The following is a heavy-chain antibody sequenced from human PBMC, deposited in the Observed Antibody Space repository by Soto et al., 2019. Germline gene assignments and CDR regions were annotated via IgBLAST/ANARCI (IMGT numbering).Heavy chain of an antibody. Sequence: GGSLRLSCAASGFTFSNYPMGWVRQAPGKGLEWVSGMSGSGASTYYADSVKGRFTISRDNSKNTLYLQMNSLRGEDTAIYYCAKVGSGWYYFDYWGQGTLVTVSS. CDR2: MSGSGAST. J-gene: IGHJ4*02. CDR3: AKVGSGWYYFDY. CDR1: GFTFSNYP. V-gene: IGHV3-23*01. D-gene: IGHD6-19*01.